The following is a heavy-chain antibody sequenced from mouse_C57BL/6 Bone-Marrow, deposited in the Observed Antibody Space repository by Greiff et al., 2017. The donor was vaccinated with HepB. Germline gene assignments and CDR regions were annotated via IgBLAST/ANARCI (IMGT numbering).Heavy chain of an antibody. V-gene: IGHV1-81*01. Sequence: VQLQHSGAELARPGASVKLSCKASGYTFTSYGISWVKQRTGQGLEWIGEIYPRSGNTYYNEKFKGKATLTADKSSSTAYMELRSLTSEDSAVYFCARLGDDYDYCGQGTTLTVSS. CDR1: GYTFTSYG. D-gene: IGHD2-4*01. CDR3: ARLGDDYDY. J-gene: IGHJ2*01. CDR2: IYPRSGNT.